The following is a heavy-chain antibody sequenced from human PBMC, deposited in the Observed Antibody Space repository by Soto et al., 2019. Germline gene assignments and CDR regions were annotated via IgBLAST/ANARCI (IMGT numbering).Heavy chain of an antibody. Sequence: PWGTLSLSCEASGFTFSSYEMNWFRQAPGKGLEWVSHTSGSGSTIYYADFLKGRFTIYRDNAKNSLSLQMNSLRAEDTAVYYCVRGSRDYYDSSGFEYWGQGTLVTVSS. J-gene: IGHJ4*02. V-gene: IGHV3-48*03. CDR1: GFTFSSYE. D-gene: IGHD3-22*01. CDR2: TSGSGSTI. CDR3: VRGSRDYYDSSGFEY.